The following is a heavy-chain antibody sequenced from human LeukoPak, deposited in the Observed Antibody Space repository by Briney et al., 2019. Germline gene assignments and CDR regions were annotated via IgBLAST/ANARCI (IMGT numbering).Heavy chain of an antibody. CDR1: GLTVSSEY. V-gene: IGHV3-53*01. CDR2: IYGAGAT. CDR3: ARLLPASRHYFDY. D-gene: IGHD6-6*01. J-gene: IGHJ4*02. Sequence: GGSLTLSCAAYGLTVSSEYLAWVRQAPGKGLEWISVIYGAGATYYADSVEGRFTISRDTYNNALYLQMNSLRVEDTAVYDCARLLPASRHYFDYWGRGTPVTVSS.